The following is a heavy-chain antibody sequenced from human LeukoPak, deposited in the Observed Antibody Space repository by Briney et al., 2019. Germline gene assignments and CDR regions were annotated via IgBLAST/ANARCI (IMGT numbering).Heavy chain of an antibody. J-gene: IGHJ3*02. CDR3: AVRPKSVAFDI. CDR2: IYHSGST. Sequence: SETLSLTCAVSGGSISSSNWWSWVRQPPGKGLEWIGEIYHSGSTNYNPSLKSRVTISVDKSKNQFPLKLSSVTAADTAVYYCAVRPKSVAFDIWGQGTMVTVSS. CDR1: GGSISSSNW. V-gene: IGHV4-4*02.